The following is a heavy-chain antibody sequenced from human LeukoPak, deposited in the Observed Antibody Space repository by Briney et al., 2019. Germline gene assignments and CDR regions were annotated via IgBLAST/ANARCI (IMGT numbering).Heavy chain of an antibody. D-gene: IGHD6-13*01. CDR2: IKQDGSEK. J-gene: IGHJ4*02. CDR1: GFTFSSYW. CDR3: ARGGRIAAAGN. Sequence: GGSLRLSCAASGFTFSSYWMSWVRQAPGKGLEWVANIKQDGSEKYYVDSVKGRFAISRDNAKNSLYLQMNSLRAEDTAVYYCARGGRIAAAGNWGQGTLVTVSS. V-gene: IGHV3-7*01.